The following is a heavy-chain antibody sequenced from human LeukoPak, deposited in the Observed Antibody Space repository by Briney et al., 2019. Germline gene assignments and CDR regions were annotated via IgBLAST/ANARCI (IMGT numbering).Heavy chain of an antibody. CDR1: GVSFSGYH. D-gene: IGHD3-22*01. V-gene: IGHV4-34*01. CDR2: INPSGST. CDR3: ARGRHDITMIVVVMTSVSYYLDV. J-gene: IGHJ6*03. Sequence: SETLSLTCAVYGVSFSGYHLTWIRQSPGKGLEWIADINPSGSTYYNPSLKSRLTISVDTSKNQFSLKLRSVTAADTAVYYCARGRHDITMIVVVMTSVSYYLDVWGKGTTVTV.